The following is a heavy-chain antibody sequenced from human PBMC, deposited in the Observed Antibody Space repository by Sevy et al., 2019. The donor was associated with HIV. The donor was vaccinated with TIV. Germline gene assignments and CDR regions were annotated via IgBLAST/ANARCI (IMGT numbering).Heavy chain of an antibody. V-gene: IGHV3-48*01. D-gene: IGHD3-9*01. Sequence: GGSLRLSCAASGFTFSSYSMNWVRQAPGKGLEWVSYISSSSSTIYYADSVKGRFTISRDNAKNSLYLQMNSLRAEDTAVYYCARDPNYDILTGYPSYGMDVWGQGTTVTVSS. CDR1: GFTFSSYS. CDR3: ARDPNYDILTGYPSYGMDV. J-gene: IGHJ6*02. CDR2: ISSSSSTI.